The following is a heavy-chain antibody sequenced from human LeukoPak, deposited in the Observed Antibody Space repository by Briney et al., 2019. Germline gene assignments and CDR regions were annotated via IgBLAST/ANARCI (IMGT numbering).Heavy chain of an antibody. CDR1: GYTFTSYY. J-gene: IGHJ4*02. Sequence: ASVKVSCKASGYTFTSYYMHWVRQAPGQGLEWMGIINPSGGSTSYAQKFQGRVTITRDTSASTAYMELSSLRSEDTAVYYCARAIVVVVAASNLDYWGQGTLVTVSS. CDR3: ARAIVVVVAASNLDY. D-gene: IGHD2-15*01. V-gene: IGHV1-46*01. CDR2: INPSGGST.